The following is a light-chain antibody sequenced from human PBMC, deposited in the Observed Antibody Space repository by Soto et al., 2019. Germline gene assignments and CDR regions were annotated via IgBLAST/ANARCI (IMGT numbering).Light chain of an antibody. CDR2: DNY. Sequence: HSVLTQPPSVSAAPGQTVTISCSGSSSNVGHESVSWYQSLPGTAPKLLIYDNYKRPSGIPDRFSGSKSGTSATLGITGLQTGDEADYYCGTWDSTLNVWVFGGGTKVTVL. CDR3: GTWDSTLNVWV. V-gene: IGLV1-51*01. J-gene: IGLJ3*02. CDR1: SSNVGHES.